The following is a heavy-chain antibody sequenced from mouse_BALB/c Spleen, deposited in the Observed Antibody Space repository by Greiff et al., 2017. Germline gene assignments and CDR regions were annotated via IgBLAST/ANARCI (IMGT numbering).Heavy chain of an antibody. CDR2: ISTYYGNT. V-gene: IGHV1-67*01. J-gene: IGHJ2*01. CDR3: ARGELTGYYFDY. CDR1: GYTFTDYA. Sequence: VQLQESGPELVRPGVSVKISCKGSGYTFTDYAMHWVKQSHAKSLEWIGVISTYYGNTNYNQKFKGKATMTVDKSSSTAYMELARLTSEDSAIYYCARGELTGYYFDYWGQGTTLTVSS. D-gene: IGHD4-1*01.